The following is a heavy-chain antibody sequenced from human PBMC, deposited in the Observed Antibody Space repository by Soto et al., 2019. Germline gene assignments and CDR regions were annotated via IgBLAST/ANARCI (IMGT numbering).Heavy chain of an antibody. CDR1: VFTFSSYD. V-gene: IGHV3-13*01. D-gene: IGHD2-2*01. Sequence: GGSLRLSCAASVFTFSSYDMHWVRQATGKGLEWVSAIGTAGDTYYPGSVKGRFTISRENAKNSLYLQMNSLRAEDTAVYYCARANIVVVPAAIEDYYYYGMDVWGQGTTVTVSS. CDR3: ARANIVVVPAAIEDYYYYGMDV. CDR2: IGTAGDT. J-gene: IGHJ6*02.